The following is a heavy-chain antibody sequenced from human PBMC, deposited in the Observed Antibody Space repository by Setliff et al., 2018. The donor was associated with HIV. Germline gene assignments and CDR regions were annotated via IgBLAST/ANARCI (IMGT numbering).Heavy chain of an antibody. V-gene: IGHV1-8*02. J-gene: IGHJ6*03. D-gene: IGHD3-22*01. CDR1: GYTFTSYD. CDR2: MNPNSGNT. CDR3: ARARRDSYDRGRRNHYYIDV. Sequence: GASVKVSCKASGYTFTSYDINWVRQATGQGLEWMGWMNPNSGNTGCAQKFQGRVTMTRDTSISTAYMELNILKFEDTAVYYCARARRDSYDRGRRNHYYIDVWGKGTTVTVSS.